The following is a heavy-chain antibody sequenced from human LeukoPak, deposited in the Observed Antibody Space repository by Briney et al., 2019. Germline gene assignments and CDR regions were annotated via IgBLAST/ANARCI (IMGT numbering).Heavy chain of an antibody. CDR3: ARGGVLKSVDY. V-gene: IGHV4-59*11. J-gene: IGHJ4*02. Sequence: SETLSLTCTVSGGSIGSHYWTWIRQTPGKGLEWIGYVYDIGSTKYNPSLKSRVTISVDASKNQFSLRLSSVTAADTAVYYCARGGVLKSVDYWGQGTLVAVSS. D-gene: IGHD3-16*01. CDR2: VYDIGST. CDR1: GGSIGSHY.